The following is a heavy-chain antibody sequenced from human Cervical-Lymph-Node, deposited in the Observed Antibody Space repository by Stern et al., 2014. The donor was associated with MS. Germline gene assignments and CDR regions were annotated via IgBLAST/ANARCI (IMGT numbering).Heavy chain of an antibody. CDR1: GGTFSTYG. J-gene: IGHJ4*02. D-gene: IGHD3-22*01. CDR3: AREFNYDSSGYYFYY. V-gene: IGHV1-69*01. CDR2: IMPIFGTA. Sequence: QLVQSGAEVKKPGSSVKVSCKASGGTFSTYGISWVRQAPGQGLEWMGGIMPIFGTANYAQKFQGRVTITADESTNTAYMELSSLRSEDTAVYYCAREFNYDSSGYYFYYWGQGTLVTVSS.